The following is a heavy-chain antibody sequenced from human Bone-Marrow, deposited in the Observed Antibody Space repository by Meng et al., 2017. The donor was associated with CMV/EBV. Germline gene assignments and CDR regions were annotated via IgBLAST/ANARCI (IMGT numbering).Heavy chain of an antibody. CDR2: INHSGST. CDR3: ARGYLAGIHY. Sequence: GSLRLSCAVYGGSFSGYYWSWIRQPPGKGLEWIGEINHSGSTNYNPSLKSRVTISVDTSKNQFSLKLSSVTAADTAVYYCARGYLAGIHYWGQGTLVTVSS. J-gene: IGHJ4*02. V-gene: IGHV4-34*01. D-gene: IGHD2-2*02. CDR1: GGSFSGYY.